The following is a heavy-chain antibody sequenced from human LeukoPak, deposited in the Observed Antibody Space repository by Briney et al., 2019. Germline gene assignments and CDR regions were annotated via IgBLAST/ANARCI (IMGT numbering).Heavy chain of an antibody. Sequence: ASVKVSCKASGYTFTSYGISWVRQAPGQGLEWMGWISAYNGNTNYAQKLQGRVTMTTDTSTSTAYMELRSLRSDDTAVYYCARDYYYGSGSYYKGGDYWGQGTLVTVSS. CDR3: ARDYYYGSGSYYKGGDY. V-gene: IGHV1-18*01. D-gene: IGHD3-10*01. J-gene: IGHJ4*02. CDR1: GYTFTSYG. CDR2: ISAYNGNT.